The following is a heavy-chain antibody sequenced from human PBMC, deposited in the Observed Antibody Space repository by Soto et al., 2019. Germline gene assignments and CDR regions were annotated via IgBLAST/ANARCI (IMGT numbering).Heavy chain of an antibody. J-gene: IGHJ4*02. D-gene: IGHD6-19*01. CDR1: GGSISSYY. V-gene: IGHV4-4*02. CDR3: ARAGRAVDFDY. Sequence: SETLSLTCTVSGGSISSYYWSWVRQPPGKGLEWIGEIHHSGSTNYNPSLKSRVTISLDKSKNEFSLKVSSVTAADTAVYYCARAGRAVDFDYWGQGALVTVSS. CDR2: IHHSGST.